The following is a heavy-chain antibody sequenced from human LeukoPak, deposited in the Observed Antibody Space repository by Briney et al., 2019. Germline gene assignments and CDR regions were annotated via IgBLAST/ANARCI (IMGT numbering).Heavy chain of an antibody. CDR1: GFTFSSYG. D-gene: IGHD6-19*01. J-gene: IGHJ4*02. V-gene: IGHV3-30*18. Sequence: PGGSLRLSCAASGFTFSSYGMHWVRQAPGKGLEWVAVISYDGSNKYYADSVKGRFTISRDNAKNSLYLQMNSLRAEDTALYYCAKMAVAGPGVDYWGQGTLVTVSS. CDR2: ISYDGSNK. CDR3: AKMAVAGPGVDY.